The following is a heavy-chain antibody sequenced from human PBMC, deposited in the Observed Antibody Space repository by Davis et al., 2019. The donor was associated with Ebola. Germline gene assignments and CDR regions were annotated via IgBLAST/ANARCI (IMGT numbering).Heavy chain of an antibody. CDR1: GGSFSGYY. J-gene: IGHJ4*02. CDR2: INHSGST. Sequence: MPSETLSPTCPVHGGSFSGYYWSGIGQPQGRGWKGIGEINHSGSTNYNPSLKSRVTISVDTSKTQFSLKLSSVTAADTAVYYCARGNSAYFDNRMEKDFDYWGQGTLVTVSS. CDR3: ARGNSAYFDNRMEKDFDY. D-gene: IGHD3-9*01. V-gene: IGHV4-34*01.